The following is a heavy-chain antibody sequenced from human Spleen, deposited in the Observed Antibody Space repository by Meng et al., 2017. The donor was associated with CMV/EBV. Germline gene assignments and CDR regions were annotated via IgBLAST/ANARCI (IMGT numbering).Heavy chain of an antibody. CDR2: ISSSSSTI. Sequence: GESLKISCAASGFTFSSYSMNWVRQAPGKGLEWVSYISSSSSTIYYADSVKGRFTISRDNAKNSLYLQMNSLRAEDTAVYYCARGSREVDTIYYYYGMDVWGQGTTVTVSS. J-gene: IGHJ6*02. CDR3: ARGSREVDTIYYYYGMDV. CDR1: GFTFSSYS. D-gene: IGHD3-10*01. V-gene: IGHV3-48*04.